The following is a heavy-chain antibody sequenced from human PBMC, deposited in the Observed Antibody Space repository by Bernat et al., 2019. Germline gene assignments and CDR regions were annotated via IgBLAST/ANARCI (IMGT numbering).Heavy chain of an antibody. CDR1: GGSFSGYY. J-gene: IGHJ4*02. D-gene: IGHD2-15*01. Sequence: QLQLQESGPGLVKPSETLSLTCAVYGGSFSGYYWSWIRQPPGKGLEWIGEINHSGSTNYNPSLRSRVTISVDTSKNQFSLKLSSVTAADTAVYYCAGVVVVAATALYYFDYWGQGTLVTVSS. V-gene: IGHV4-34*01. CDR2: INHSGST. CDR3: AGVVVVAATALYYFDY.